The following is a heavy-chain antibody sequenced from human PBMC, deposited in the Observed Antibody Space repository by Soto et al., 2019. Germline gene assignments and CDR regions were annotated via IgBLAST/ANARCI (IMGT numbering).Heavy chain of an antibody. CDR1: GFTFSTYG. CDR2: ISYDGSNK. J-gene: IGHJ6*02. CDR3: AKGQHCSTTSCYFYYYGMDV. V-gene: IGHV3-30*18. Sequence: ESGGGVVQPGRSLRLSCAASGFTFSTYGMHWVRQAPGKGLEWVAAISYDGSNKYYADSVKGRLTISRDNSKNTLYLQMNSLRAEDTAVYYCAKGQHCSTTSCYFYYYGMDVWGQGTTVAVSS. D-gene: IGHD2-2*01.